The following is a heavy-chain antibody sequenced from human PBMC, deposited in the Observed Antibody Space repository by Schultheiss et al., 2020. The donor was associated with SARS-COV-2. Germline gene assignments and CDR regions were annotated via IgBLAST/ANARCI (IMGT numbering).Heavy chain of an antibody. J-gene: IGHJ4*02. V-gene: IGHV1-18*01. CDR1: GGTFSSYG. Sequence: ASVKVSCKASGGTFSSYGISWVRQAPGQGLEWMGWISAYNGNTNYAQKLQGRVTMTTDTSTSTAYMELRSLRSDDTAVYYCARGLGYYGSTTKGDYWAQGTLVTVSS. CDR2: ISAYNGNT. D-gene: IGHD3-10*01. CDR3: ARGLGYYGSTTKGDY.